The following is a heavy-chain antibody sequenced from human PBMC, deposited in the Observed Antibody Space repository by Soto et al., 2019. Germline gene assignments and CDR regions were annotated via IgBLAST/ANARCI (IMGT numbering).Heavy chain of an antibody. CDR2: IYSGGST. Sequence: EVQLVESGGGLVQPGGSLRLSCAASGFTVSSNYMSWVRQAPGKGLEWVSVIYSGGSTYYADSVKGRFTISRDNSKNTLYLQMNSLRAEDTAVYYGRAVGGVPYGMDVWGQGTTVTVSS. D-gene: IGHD3-10*01. CDR1: GFTVSSNY. CDR3: RAVGGVPYGMDV. V-gene: IGHV3-66*01. J-gene: IGHJ6*02.